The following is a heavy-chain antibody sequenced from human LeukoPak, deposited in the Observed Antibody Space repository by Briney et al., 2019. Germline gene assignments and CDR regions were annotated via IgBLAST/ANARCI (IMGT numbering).Heavy chain of an antibody. J-gene: IGHJ4*02. V-gene: IGHV1-18*01. D-gene: IGHD3-22*01. CDR3: ARGGPTYHYDTSGYYLFDY. Sequence: ASVKVSCKASGYNFPDYGLNWVRLVPGLGLEWMGWISGYNGNTDYAQNFQGRVTLTTDTSTSTAYMELRSLRSDDTAVYYCARGGPTYHYDTSGYYLFDYWGQGTLVTVSS. CDR1: GYNFPDYG. CDR2: ISGYNGNT.